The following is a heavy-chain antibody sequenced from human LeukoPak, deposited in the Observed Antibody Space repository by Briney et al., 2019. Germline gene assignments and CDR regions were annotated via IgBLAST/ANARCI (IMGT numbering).Heavy chain of an antibody. V-gene: IGHV3-48*01. J-gene: IGHJ6*03. Sequence: PGGSLRLSCAASGFTFSSYSMNWVRQAPGEGLEWVSYISSSSSTIYYADSVKGRFTISRDNAKSSLYLQMNSLRAEDTAVYYCARGGKRRIAAPKTGYYYYMDVWGKGTTVTVSS. CDR2: ISSSSSTI. CDR1: GFTFSSYS. D-gene: IGHD6-6*01. CDR3: ARGGKRRIAAPKTGYYYYMDV.